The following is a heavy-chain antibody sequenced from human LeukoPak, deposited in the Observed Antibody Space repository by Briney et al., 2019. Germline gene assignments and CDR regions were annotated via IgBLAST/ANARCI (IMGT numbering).Heavy chain of an antibody. V-gene: IGHV5-51*01. D-gene: IGHD3-22*01. CDR3: AREETYDSSGYYYTLDH. Sequence: GESLKISCKGSGYSLTSYWIGWVRHMPGKGLEWMGIIYPGDSDTRYSPSFQGQVTISADKSISTAYLQWSSLKASDTAMYYCAREETYDSSGYYYTLDHWGQGTLVTVSS. J-gene: IGHJ4*02. CDR1: GYSLTSYW. CDR2: IYPGDSDT.